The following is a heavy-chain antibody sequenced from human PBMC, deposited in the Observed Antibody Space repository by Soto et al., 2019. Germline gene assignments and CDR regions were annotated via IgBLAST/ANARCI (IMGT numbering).Heavy chain of an antibody. CDR2: INPTSGGT. J-gene: IGHJ3*02. D-gene: IGHD4-4*01. CDR3: ARGMTTVTSDAFDI. Sequence: QVQLVQSGAEVKKPGASVKVSCKASGYTFTSYYMHWVRQAPGQGLEWMGIINPTSGGTHYAQQFQGRVTMTRDTSTSTVYMELSSLRSEDTAVYYCARGMTTVTSDAFDIWGQGTMVTVSS. CDR1: GYTFTSYY. V-gene: IGHV1-46*01.